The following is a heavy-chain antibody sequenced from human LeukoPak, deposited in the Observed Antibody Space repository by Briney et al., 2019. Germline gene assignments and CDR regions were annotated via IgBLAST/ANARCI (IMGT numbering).Heavy chain of an antibody. V-gene: IGHV4-34*01. CDR3: ARGEVWCSTTSCYSYYYYGMDV. CDR1: GGSFSGYY. Sequence: SETLSLTCAVYGGSFSGYYWSWIRQPPGKGLEWIGEINHSGSTNYNPSLKSRVTISVDTSKNQSSLKLSSVTAADTAVYYCARGEVWCSTTSCYSYYYYGMDVWGQGTTVTVSS. CDR2: INHSGST. J-gene: IGHJ6*02. D-gene: IGHD2-2*01.